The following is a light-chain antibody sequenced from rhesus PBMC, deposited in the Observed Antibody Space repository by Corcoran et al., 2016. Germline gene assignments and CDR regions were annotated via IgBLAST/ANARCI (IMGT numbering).Light chain of an antibody. J-gene: IGLJ6*01. V-gene: IGLV2S7*01. CDR1: SSDVAAYNY. Sequence: QSAPTQPPAVSGSPGQSVTISCTGTSSDVAAYNYVSWYQQYPGKAPKLLISEVSKRPAGVFDRCSGSKAGNTASLIVSGLQAEDEDDYYGSSDTSTNPYVFGSGSKLTVL. CDR2: EVS. CDR3: SSDTSTNPYV.